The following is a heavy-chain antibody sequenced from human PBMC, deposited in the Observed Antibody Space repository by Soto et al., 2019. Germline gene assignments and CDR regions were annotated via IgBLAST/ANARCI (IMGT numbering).Heavy chain of an antibody. J-gene: IGHJ6*03. D-gene: IGHD3-10*01. Sequence: GGSLRLSCAASGFTLSGYARDWVRQAPGKGLEYVSGISSNGVGTYYANSVQGRFTISRDNSKNTVYLQMGSLRAEDMAVYYCARDREKVYYYYYMDVWGKGTTVTVSS. CDR2: ISSNGVGT. CDR3: ARDREKVYYYYYMDV. CDR1: GFTLSGYA. V-gene: IGHV3-64*01.